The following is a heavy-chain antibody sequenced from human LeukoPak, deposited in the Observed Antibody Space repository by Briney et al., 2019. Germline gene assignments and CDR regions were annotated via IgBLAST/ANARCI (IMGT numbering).Heavy chain of an antibody. CDR3: ARDVGTAGWFDP. V-gene: IGHV1-69*13. J-gene: IGHJ5*02. Sequence: GASVKVSCKASGGTFSSYAISWVRQAPGQGLEWMGGIIPIFGTANYAQKFQGRVTITADESTSTAYMELSSLRSEDTAVYYCARDVGTAGWFDPWGQGTLVTVSS. D-gene: IGHD5-18*01. CDR2: IIPIFGTA. CDR1: GGTFSSYA.